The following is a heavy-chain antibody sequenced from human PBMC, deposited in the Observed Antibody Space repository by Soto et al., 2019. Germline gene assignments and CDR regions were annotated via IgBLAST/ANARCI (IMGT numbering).Heavy chain of an antibody. V-gene: IGHV1-69*02. CDR1: GDTFNFYT. J-gene: IGHJ4*02. D-gene: IGHD3-10*01. Sequence: QVQLVQSGADVQRPGSSVRVSCKASGDTFNFYTINWLIQAPAQVLQWMGRINPILSMSNYAPRFQGRVTMTADKSTSTAYMELSSLRSEDTAMYYCATSYGSGYRAFDSWGQGALVTVSS. CDR3: ATSYGSGYRAFDS. CDR2: INPILSMS.